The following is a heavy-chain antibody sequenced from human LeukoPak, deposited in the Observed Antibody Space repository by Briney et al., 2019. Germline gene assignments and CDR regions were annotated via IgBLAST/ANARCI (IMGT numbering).Heavy chain of an antibody. CDR3: AKVGATNNFDY. D-gene: IGHD1-26*01. CDR2: IRYDGSSK. Sequence: PGGSLRLSCAASGFTFSSYGMHWVRQAPGKGLEWVVFIRYDGSSKYYADSVKGRFTISRDNSKNTLYLQMNSLRAEDTAVYYCAKVGATNNFDYWGQGTLVTVSS. V-gene: IGHV3-30*02. CDR1: GFTFSSYG. J-gene: IGHJ4*02.